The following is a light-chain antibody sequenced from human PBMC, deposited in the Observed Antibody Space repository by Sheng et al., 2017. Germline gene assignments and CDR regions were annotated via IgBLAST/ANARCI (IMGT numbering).Light chain of an antibody. CDR3: QQYGSSPPLT. J-gene: IGKJ4*01. Sequence: EIVMTQSPATLSVSPGERATLSCRASQSISSNLAWYQQKPGQAPRLLIYGASTRATGIPARFSGSGSGTEFTLTISSQQSEDFAVYYCQQYGSSPPLTFGGGTKVEIK. V-gene: IGKV3-15*01. CDR1: QSISSN. CDR2: GAS.